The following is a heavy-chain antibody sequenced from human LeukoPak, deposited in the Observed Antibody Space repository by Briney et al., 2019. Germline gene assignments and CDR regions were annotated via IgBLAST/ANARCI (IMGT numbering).Heavy chain of an antibody. CDR1: GSTFSSYS. Sequence: PGGSLRLSCAASGSTFSSYSMNWVRQAPGKGLEWVSSISSSSSYIYYADSVKGRFTISRDNAKNSLYLQMNSLRAEDTAVYYCARDWNRDSSSPGVWGQGTLVTVSS. V-gene: IGHV3-21*01. D-gene: IGHD6-6*01. CDR3: ARDWNRDSSSPGV. CDR2: ISSSSSYI. J-gene: IGHJ4*02.